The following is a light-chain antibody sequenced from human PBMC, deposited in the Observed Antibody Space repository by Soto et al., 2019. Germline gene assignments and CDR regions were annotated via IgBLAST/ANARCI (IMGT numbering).Light chain of an antibody. Sequence: QSVLTQPPSASGTPGQRVTTSCSGSSSNIGSNTVSWFQQLPGTAPKLLIYSNNQRTSGVPDRFSGSKSGTSASLAISGLQSEDEADYYCAVWDDSLNAYVFGTGTKLTVL. CDR3: AVWDDSLNAYV. CDR2: SNN. CDR1: SSNIGSNT. V-gene: IGLV1-44*01. J-gene: IGLJ1*01.